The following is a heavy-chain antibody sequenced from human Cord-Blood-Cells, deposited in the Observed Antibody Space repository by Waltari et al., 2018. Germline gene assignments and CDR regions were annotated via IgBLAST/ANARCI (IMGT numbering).Heavy chain of an antibody. J-gene: IGHJ3*02. CDR1: GGSISSYY. CDR3: ARLEYSSSSPDAFDI. D-gene: IGHD6-6*01. Sequence: QVQLQESGPGLVKPSETLSLTCTVSGGSISSYYWSWIRQPPGKGLGWIGYIYYSGSTTYNPSLKSRVTISVDTSKNQFSLKLSSVTAADTAVYYCARLEYSSSSPDAFDIWGQGTMVTVSS. V-gene: IGHV4-59*01. CDR2: IYYSGST.